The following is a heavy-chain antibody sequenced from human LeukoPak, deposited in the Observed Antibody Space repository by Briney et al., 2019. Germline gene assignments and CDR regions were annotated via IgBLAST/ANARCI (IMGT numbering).Heavy chain of an antibody. Sequence: GGSLRLSCAASGFTFSNYWMSWVRQAPGKGLEWVANIKQDGSEKYYVDSVKGRFTISRDNSKNTLYLQMNSLRAEDTAVYYCARGLLRYFDWLLHDAFDIWGQGTMVTVSS. V-gene: IGHV3-7*04. CDR1: GFTFSNYW. CDR2: IKQDGSEK. D-gene: IGHD3-9*01. CDR3: ARGLLRYFDWLLHDAFDI. J-gene: IGHJ3*02.